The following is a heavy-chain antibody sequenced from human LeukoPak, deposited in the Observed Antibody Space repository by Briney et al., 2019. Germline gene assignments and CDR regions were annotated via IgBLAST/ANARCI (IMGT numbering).Heavy chain of an antibody. CDR3: ARDLVRGVIITAVAFDI. D-gene: IGHD3-10*01. V-gene: IGHV3-30-3*01. CDR1: GFTFSSYA. Sequence: GGSLRLSCAASGFTFSSYAMHWVRQAPGKGLEWVAVISYDGSNKYYADSVKGRFTISRDNSKNTLYLQMNSLRAEDTAVYYCARDLVRGVIITAVAFDIWGQGTMVTVSS. CDR2: ISYDGSNK. J-gene: IGHJ3*02.